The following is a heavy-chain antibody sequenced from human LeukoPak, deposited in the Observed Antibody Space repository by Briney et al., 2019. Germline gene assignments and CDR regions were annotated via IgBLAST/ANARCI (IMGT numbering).Heavy chain of an antibody. Sequence: GGSLRLSCAASGFTFSSYGMHWVRQAPGKGLEWVAFIRYDGSNKYYADSVKGRFTISRDNSKNTLYLQMNSLRAEDTAVYYCAKQGSSCRRCLDYWGQGTLVTVSS. CDR2: IRYDGSNK. D-gene: IGHD6-13*01. V-gene: IGHV3-30*02. J-gene: IGHJ4*02. CDR3: AKQGSSCRRCLDY. CDR1: GFTFSSYG.